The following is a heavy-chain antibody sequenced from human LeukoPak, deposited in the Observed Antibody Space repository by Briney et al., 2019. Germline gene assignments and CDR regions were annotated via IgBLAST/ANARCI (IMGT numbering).Heavy chain of an antibody. CDR1: GYTFTGYY. D-gene: IGHD3-22*01. V-gene: IGHV1-2*02. CDR3: ASIFYDSSGFESFQH. Sequence: ASVTVSCKASGYTFTGYYMHWVRQAPGQGLEWMGWINPKSGDTNYTQKFQGRVTMTRDTSISTAYMELSRLRSDDTAVYYCASIFYDSSGFESFQHWGQGTLVTVSS. CDR2: INPKSGDT. J-gene: IGHJ1*01.